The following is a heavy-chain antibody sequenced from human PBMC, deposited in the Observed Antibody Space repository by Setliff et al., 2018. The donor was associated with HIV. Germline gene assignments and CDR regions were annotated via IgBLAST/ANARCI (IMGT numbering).Heavy chain of an antibody. J-gene: IGHJ5*02. V-gene: IGHV1-3*01. CDR2: INAGNGDT. D-gene: IGHD3-16*01. CDR1: GYTFTSYA. CDR3: ARDLNVWIGSLWSDP. Sequence: ASVKVSCKASGYTFTSYAMHWVRQAPGQRLEWMGWINAGNGDTKYSQKFQGRVTITRDTSASTAYMELSSLRSEDTAVYYCARDLNVWIGSLWSDPWGQGTLVTVSS.